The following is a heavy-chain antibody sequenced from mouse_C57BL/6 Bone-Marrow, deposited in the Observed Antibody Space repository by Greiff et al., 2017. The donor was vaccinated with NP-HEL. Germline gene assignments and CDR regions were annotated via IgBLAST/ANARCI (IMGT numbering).Heavy chain of an antibody. CDR3: AREKGIWLRRDWYFDV. CDR1: GYTFTSYW. D-gene: IGHD2-2*01. V-gene: IGHV1-50*01. CDR2: IDPSDSYT. Sequence: QVQLQQPGAELVKPGASVKLSCKASGYTFTSYWMQWVKQRPGQGLEWIGEIDPSDSYTNYNQKFTGKATLTVDTSSSTAYMQLSSLTSEDSAVYYCAREKGIWLRRDWYFDVWGTGTTVTVSS. J-gene: IGHJ1*03.